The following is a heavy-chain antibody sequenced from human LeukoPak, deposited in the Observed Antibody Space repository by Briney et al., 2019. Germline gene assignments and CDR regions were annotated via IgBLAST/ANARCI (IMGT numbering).Heavy chain of an antibody. CDR1: GFTFSNYA. V-gene: IGHV3-23*01. Sequence: QAGGSLRLSCAASGFTFSNYAMNWVRQAPGKGLEWVSRISGSGDTTYYADSVKGRFTISRDNSKDTLYLQMNSLRAEDTAVYYCAKDGGHYDYFGMDVWGQGTTVTVSS. J-gene: IGHJ6*02. CDR2: ISGSGDTT. CDR3: AKDGGHYDYFGMDV.